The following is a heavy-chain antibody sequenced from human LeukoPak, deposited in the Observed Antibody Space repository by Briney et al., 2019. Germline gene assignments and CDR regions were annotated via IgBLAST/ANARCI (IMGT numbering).Heavy chain of an antibody. V-gene: IGHV3-48*03. CDR1: GFTFSSYE. D-gene: IGHD7-27*01. CDR3: AKASVGNYYYYMDV. J-gene: IGHJ6*03. Sequence: GGSLRLSCAASGFTFSSYEMNWVRQAPGKGLEWVSYISSSGSTIYYADSVKGRFTISRDNAKNSLYLQMNSLRAEDTAVYYCAKASVGNYYYYMDVWGKGTTVTVSS. CDR2: ISSSGSTI.